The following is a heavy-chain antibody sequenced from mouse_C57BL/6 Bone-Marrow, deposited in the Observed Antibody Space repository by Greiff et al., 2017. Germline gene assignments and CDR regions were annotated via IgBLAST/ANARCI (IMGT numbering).Heavy chain of an antibody. CDR1: GYTFTDYN. J-gene: IGHJ4*01. CDR3: ARGDYYGSSYDAMDY. Sequence: VQLKESGPELVKPGASVKIPCKASGYTFTDYNMDWVKQSHGKSLEWIGDINPNNGGTIYNQKFKGKATLTVDKSSSTAYMELRSLTSEDTAVYYCARGDYYGSSYDAMDYWGQGTSVTVSS. D-gene: IGHD1-1*01. CDR2: INPNNGGT. V-gene: IGHV1-18*01.